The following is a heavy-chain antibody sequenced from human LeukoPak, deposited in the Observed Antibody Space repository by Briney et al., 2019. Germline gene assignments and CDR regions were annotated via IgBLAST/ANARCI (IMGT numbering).Heavy chain of an antibody. V-gene: IGHV3-23*01. CDR1: GFTFSSYG. CDR3: AKNGDRGAYCSGGTCYPYYYYYMDV. Sequence: GGSLRLSCAASGFTFSSYGMSWVRQAPGKGLEWVSAISGSGGSTYYADSVKGRFTISRDNSKNTLYLQMNSLRAEDTAVYYCAKNGDRGAYCSGGTCYPYYYYYMDVWGKGTTVTISS. J-gene: IGHJ6*03. CDR2: ISGSGGST. D-gene: IGHD2-15*01.